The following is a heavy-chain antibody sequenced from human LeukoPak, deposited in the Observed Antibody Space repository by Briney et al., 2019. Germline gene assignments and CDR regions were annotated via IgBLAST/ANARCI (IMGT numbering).Heavy chain of an antibody. Sequence: GGSLRLSCAASGFTFRSHGMHWVRQAPGKGLEWVAVISYDGSNKYYADSVKGRFTISRDNSKNTLYLQMNSLRAEDTAVYYCAKDGLGGIAAAGYFDYWGQGTLVTVSS. CDR1: GFTFRSHG. CDR2: ISYDGSNK. J-gene: IGHJ4*02. V-gene: IGHV3-30*18. CDR3: AKDGLGGIAAAGYFDY. D-gene: IGHD6-13*01.